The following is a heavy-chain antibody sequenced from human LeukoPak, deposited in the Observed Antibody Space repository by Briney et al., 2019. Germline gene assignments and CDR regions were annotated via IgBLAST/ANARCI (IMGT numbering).Heavy chain of an antibody. V-gene: IGHV3-53*05. CDR1: GFGIGASF. CDR3: AKDMSPSMVRGKSPFDY. J-gene: IGHJ4*02. CDR2: LSRGESA. Sequence: GGSLRLSCTASGFGIGASFINWVRQAPGKGLEWVSLLSRGESAFYADSVKGRFTLSRDNAKNSLYLQMNSLRAEDTALYYCAKDMSPSMVRGKSPFDYWGQGTLVTVSS. D-gene: IGHD3-10*01.